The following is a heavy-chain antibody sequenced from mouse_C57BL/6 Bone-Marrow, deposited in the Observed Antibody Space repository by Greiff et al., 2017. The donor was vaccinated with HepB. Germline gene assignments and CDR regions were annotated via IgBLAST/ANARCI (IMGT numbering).Heavy chain of an antibody. CDR2: IYPGSGST. V-gene: IGHV1-55*01. D-gene: IGHD1-1*01. J-gene: IGHJ4*01. Sequence: QVQLQQPGAELVKPGASVKMSCKASGYTFTSYWITWVKQRPGQGLEWIGDIYPGSGSTNYNEKFKSKATLTVDTSSSTAYMQLSSLTSEDSAVYYCARSSPYYGRSHYCAMDYWGQGTSVTVSS. CDR3: ARSSPYYGRSHYCAMDY. CDR1: GYTFTSYW.